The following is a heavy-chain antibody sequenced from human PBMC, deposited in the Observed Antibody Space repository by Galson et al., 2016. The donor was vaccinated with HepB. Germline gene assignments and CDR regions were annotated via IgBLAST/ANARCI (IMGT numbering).Heavy chain of an antibody. V-gene: IGHV1-3*04. D-gene: IGHD2-2*01. CDR3: ARYHHLDYFDY. J-gene: IGHJ4*02. CDR1: RYPFISYA. CDR2: INIGSGDT. Sequence: SVKVSCKASRYPFISYAIHWVRQAPGQRLEWMGWINIGSGDTSYSQKFQGRVTITRETSASTAYMELSSLRSEDTAVYYCARYHHLDYFDYWGQGTLVTVSS.